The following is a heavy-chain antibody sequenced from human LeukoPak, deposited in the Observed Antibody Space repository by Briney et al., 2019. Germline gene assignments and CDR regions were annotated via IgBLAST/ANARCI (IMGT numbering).Heavy chain of an antibody. CDR1: GFTFSSYA. CDR3: ASNGADFWSGYYITYFDY. J-gene: IGHJ4*02. V-gene: IGHV3-23*01. D-gene: IGHD3-3*01. CDR2: ISGSGGST. Sequence: GGSLRLSCAASGFTFSSYAMSWVRQAPGKGLEWVSAISGSGGSTYYADSVKGRFTISRDNSKNTLHLQMNSLRAEDTAVYYCASNGADFWSGYYITYFDYWGQGTLVTVSS.